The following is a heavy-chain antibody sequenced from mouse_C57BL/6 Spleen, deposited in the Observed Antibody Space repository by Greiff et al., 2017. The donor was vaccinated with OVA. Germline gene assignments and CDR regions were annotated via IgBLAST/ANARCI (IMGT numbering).Heavy chain of an antibody. CDR2: INPGSGGT. Sequence: VQLQQSGAELVRPGTSVKVSCKASGYAFTNYLIEWVKQRPGQGLEWIGVINPGSGGTNYNEKFKGKATLTADKSSSTAYMQLSSLTSEDSAVYFCARRRIYDGYFYAMDYWGQGTSVTVSS. CDR3: ARRRIYDGYFYAMDY. CDR1: GYAFTNYL. V-gene: IGHV1-54*01. J-gene: IGHJ4*01. D-gene: IGHD2-3*01.